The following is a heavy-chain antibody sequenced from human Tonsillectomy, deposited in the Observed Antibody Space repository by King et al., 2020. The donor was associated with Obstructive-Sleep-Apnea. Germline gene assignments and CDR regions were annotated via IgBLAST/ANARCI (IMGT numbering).Heavy chain of an antibody. CDR2: IRSNAYGGTT. D-gene: IGHD6-13*01. CDR1: GFTFVDYA. CDR3: ARDWQQLGDY. V-gene: IGHV3-49*03. J-gene: IGHJ4*02. Sequence: VQLVESGGGLVQPGRSLRLSCTASGFTFVDYAMSWFRQAPGKGLEWVGFIRSNAYGGTTEYAASVKGRITISRDDSKSIAYLQMDSLKTEDTAVYFCARDWQQLGDYWGQGTLVTVSS.